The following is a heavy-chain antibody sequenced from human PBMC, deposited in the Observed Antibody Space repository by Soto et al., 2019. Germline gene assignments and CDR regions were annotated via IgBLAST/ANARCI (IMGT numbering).Heavy chain of an antibody. Sequence: VKVSCKASGGTFSSYAISWVRQAPGQGLEWMGGIIPIFGTANYAQKFQGRVTITADESTSTAYMELSSLRSEDTAVYYCARPIAAAGTGIYYFDYWGQGTLVTVSS. CDR1: GGTFSSYA. D-gene: IGHD6-13*01. J-gene: IGHJ4*02. V-gene: IGHV1-69*13. CDR3: ARPIAAAGTGIYYFDY. CDR2: IIPIFGTA.